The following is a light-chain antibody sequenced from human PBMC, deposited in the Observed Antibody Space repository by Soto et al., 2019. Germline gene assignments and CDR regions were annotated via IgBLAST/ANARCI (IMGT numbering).Light chain of an antibody. CDR1: IHYDF. CDR2: EVS. J-gene: IGLJ1*01. Sequence: QSALTQPASVSGSPGQSITISCTGYIHYDFVSWYQQHPGTAPKLVIYEVSNRPSGVPDRFSGSRSGTSASLAITGLQAEDEADYYCQSYDRSLSGSVFGAGTKLTVL. V-gene: IGLV2-14*01. CDR3: QSYDRSLSGSV.